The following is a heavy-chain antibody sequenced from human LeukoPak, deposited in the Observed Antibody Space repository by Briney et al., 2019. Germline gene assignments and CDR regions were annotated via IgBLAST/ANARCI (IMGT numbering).Heavy chain of an antibody. Sequence: PSETLSLTCAVYGGSFSGYYWSWIRQPPGKGLEWIGEINHSGSTNYNPSLKSRVTISVDTSKNQFSLKLSSVTAVDTAVYYCVRGIVATIRPGGGVYDYVWGSYRTEPKYYFDYWGQGTLVTVSS. D-gene: IGHD3-16*02. CDR2: INHSGST. CDR1: GGSFSGYY. V-gene: IGHV4-34*01. CDR3: VRGIVATIRPGGGVYDYVWGSYRTEPKYYFDY. J-gene: IGHJ4*02.